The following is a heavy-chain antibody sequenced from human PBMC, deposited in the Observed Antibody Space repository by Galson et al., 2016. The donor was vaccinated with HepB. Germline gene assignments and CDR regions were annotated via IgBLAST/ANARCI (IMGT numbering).Heavy chain of an antibody. CDR3: ARGGSVRGVKGFDY. CDR2: TYYRSKWYN. J-gene: IGHJ4*02. D-gene: IGHD3-10*01. V-gene: IGHV6-1*01. Sequence: CAISGDSVSNNTAAWNWIRQSPSRGLERLGRTYYRSKWYNDYAASVRSRITINADTSKNQFSLQLNSMTPEDTALYLCARGGSVRGVKGFDYWGPGTLVTVSS. CDR1: GDSVSNNTAA.